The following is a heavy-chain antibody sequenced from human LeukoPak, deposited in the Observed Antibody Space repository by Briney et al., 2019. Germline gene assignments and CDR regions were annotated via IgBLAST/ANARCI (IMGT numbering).Heavy chain of an antibody. CDR1: GGSISSYY. Sequence: SETLSLTCTVSGGSISSYYWSWIRQPAGKGLEWIGRTYTSGSTNYNPSLKSRVTISVDKSKNQFSLKLTSVTAADTAIYYCAKSGDYCLDYWGPGTLVTVSS. CDR2: TYTSGST. J-gene: IGHJ4*02. V-gene: IGHV4-4*07. CDR3: AKSGDYCLDY. D-gene: IGHD3-3*01.